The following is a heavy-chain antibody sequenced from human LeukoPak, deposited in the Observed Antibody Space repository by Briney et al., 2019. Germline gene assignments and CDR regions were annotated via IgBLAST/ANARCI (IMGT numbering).Heavy chain of an antibody. CDR1: GGSFSGYY. Sequence: SETLSLTCAVYGGSFSGYYWSWIRQPPGKGLEWIGEINHSGSTNYNPSLKSRVTISVDTSKNQFSLKLSSVTAADTAVYYCARKWAPRILYSYGRGPPDFDYWGQGTLGTVSS. J-gene: IGHJ4*02. CDR2: INHSGST. CDR3: ARKWAPRILYSYGRGPPDFDY. D-gene: IGHD5-18*01. V-gene: IGHV4-34*01.